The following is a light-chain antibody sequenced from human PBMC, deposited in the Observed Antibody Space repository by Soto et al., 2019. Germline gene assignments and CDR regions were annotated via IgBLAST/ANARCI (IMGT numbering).Light chain of an antibody. CDR2: DTS. CDR1: TGAVTSGHY. V-gene: IGLV7-46*01. Sequence: QAVVTQEPSLTVSPGGTVTLTCDSSTGAVTSGHYPYWFQQKPGQAPRTLIYDTSTRHSWTSARFSGSLVGGKAALTLSGAQPEDEAEYYCLLYYSGAYVFGTGTKVTVL. J-gene: IGLJ1*01. CDR3: LLYYSGAYV.